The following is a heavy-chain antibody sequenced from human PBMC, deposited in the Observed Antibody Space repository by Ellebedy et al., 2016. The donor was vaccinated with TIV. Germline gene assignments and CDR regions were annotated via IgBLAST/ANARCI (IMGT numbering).Heavy chain of an antibody. Sequence: GESLKISCAASGFTFSNYWMSWVRQAPGKGLEWVANIKQDGSEKYYVDSVKGRFSISRDNAKNSLYVLMNSLRDEDTAVYYCARDQWLGRAYYFDSWGQGTLVTVSS. V-gene: IGHV3-7*01. D-gene: IGHD6-19*01. CDR3: ARDQWLGRAYYFDS. J-gene: IGHJ4*02. CDR2: IKQDGSEK. CDR1: GFTFSNYW.